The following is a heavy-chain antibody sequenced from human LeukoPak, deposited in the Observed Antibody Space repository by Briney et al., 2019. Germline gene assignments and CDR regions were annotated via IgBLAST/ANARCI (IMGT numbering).Heavy chain of an antibody. V-gene: IGHV3-11*01. Sequence: PGGSLRLSCAASGFTFSDYYMSWIRQAPGKGLEGVSYISSSGSTIYYADAVKGRFTICRDNAKNSLYLQMNRLRAEDTAVYYCARDQYCSGGSCYVGGPFDIWGQGTMVTVSS. CDR3: ARDQYCSGGSCYVGGPFDI. CDR1: GFTFSDYY. CDR2: ISSSGSTI. J-gene: IGHJ3*02. D-gene: IGHD2-15*01.